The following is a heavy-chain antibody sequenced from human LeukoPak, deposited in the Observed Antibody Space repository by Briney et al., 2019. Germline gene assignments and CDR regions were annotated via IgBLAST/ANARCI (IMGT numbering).Heavy chain of an antibody. D-gene: IGHD5-18*01. CDR3: AKDQRQQGYSYGYDY. V-gene: IGHV3-23*01. CDR2: ISDSGGST. CDR1: VFTFSSYA. J-gene: IGHJ4*02. Sequence: RGGSLSLSCAPSVFTFSSYAMSWVRQAPEGGREWVSSISDSGGSTYYAGSVKGRFTISRDNSKNTMCLQMNSLRAEDTAGYYCAKDQRQQGYSYGYDYWGQGTMVTVSS.